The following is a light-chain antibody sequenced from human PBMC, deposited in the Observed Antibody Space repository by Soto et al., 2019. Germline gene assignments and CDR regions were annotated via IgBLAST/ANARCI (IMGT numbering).Light chain of an antibody. CDR2: AAS. J-gene: IGKJ4*01. Sequence: DIHFTQSPSFLAASVGDRVTITCRASHGISSYLALYQQKPGKAPKLLIYAASTLQSGVPSRFSGSGSGTEFTLTISSLQPEDFATYYCQQLNSFPSTFGGGTKVDIK. CDR3: QQLNSFPST. V-gene: IGKV1-9*01. CDR1: HGISSY.